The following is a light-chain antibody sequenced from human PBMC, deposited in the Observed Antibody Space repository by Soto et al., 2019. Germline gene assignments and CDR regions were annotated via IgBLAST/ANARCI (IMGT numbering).Light chain of an antibody. J-gene: IGKJ1*01. V-gene: IGKV1-5*03. Sequence: DIQMTQSPSTLSASVGDRVTVTCRASQSIGDALAWYQQKPGKAPNLLISKASTLESGVPSRFSGSGSGTEFTLTISSLQPDDFTTYYCQQYGSSPETFGQGTKVEIK. CDR3: QQYGSSPET. CDR2: KAS. CDR1: QSIGDA.